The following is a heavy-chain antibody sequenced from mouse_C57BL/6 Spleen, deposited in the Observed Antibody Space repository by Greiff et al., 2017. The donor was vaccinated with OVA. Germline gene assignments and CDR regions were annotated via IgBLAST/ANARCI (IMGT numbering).Heavy chain of an antibody. J-gene: IGHJ2*01. CDR1: GFTFSSYA. CDR2: ISSGGDYI. Sequence: EVKLMESGEGLVKPGGSLKLSCAASGFTFSSYAMSWVRQTPEKRLEWVAYISSGGDYIYYADTVKGRFTISRDNARNTLYLQMSSLKSEDTAMYYCTKGGYYSNSNYFDYWGQGTTLTVSS. D-gene: IGHD2-5*01. V-gene: IGHV5-9-1*02. CDR3: TKGGYYSNSNYFDY.